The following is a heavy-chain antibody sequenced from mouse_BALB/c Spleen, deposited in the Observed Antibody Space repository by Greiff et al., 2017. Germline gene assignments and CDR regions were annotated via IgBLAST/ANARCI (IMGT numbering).Heavy chain of an antibody. CDR1: GFNIKDTY. CDR3: ARTGARDYWYFDA. J-gene: IGHJ1*01. CDR2: IDPANGNT. Sequence: EVKLVESGAELVKPGASVKLSCTASGFNIKDTYMHWVKQRPEQGLELIGRIDPANGNTKYDPKFQGKATITADTSSNTAYLQLSSLTSEDTAVYYCARTGARDYWYFDAWGAGTTVTVSS. V-gene: IGHV14-3*02.